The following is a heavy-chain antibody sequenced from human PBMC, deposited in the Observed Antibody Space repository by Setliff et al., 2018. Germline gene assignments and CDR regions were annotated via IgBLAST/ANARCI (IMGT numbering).Heavy chain of an antibody. Sequence: PPETLSLTCAVYGGSFSDYFWSWIRQPPGKGLEWISEINHGRTTNFNPSLKSRVTMSLDTSKNYFSLKLKSVTAADTAIYFCARGNYAYWYFDLWGRGTLVTVSS. J-gene: IGHJ2*01. V-gene: IGHV4-34*01. CDR1: GGSFSDYF. D-gene: IGHD1-7*01. CDR3: ARGNYAYWYFDL. CDR2: INHGRTT.